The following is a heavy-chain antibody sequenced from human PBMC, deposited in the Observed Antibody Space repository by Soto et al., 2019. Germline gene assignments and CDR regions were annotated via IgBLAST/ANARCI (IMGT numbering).Heavy chain of an antibody. V-gene: IGHV1-3*01. D-gene: IGHD3-22*01. CDR1: GYTFTSYA. J-gene: IGHJ4*02. Sequence: SVKVSCKASGYTFTSYAMHWVRQAPGQRLEWMGWINAGNGNTKYSQKFQGRVTITRDTSASTAYMELSSLRSEDTAVYYCARRLEYYDSSGSLGYWGQGTLVTVYS. CDR3: ARRLEYYDSSGSLGY. CDR2: INAGNGNT.